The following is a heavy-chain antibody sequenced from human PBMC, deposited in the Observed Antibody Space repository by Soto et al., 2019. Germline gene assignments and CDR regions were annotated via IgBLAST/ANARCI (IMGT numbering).Heavy chain of an antibody. CDR3: ARGIFGSGTANDS. D-gene: IGHD3-10*01. CDR1: GFTFSGSW. J-gene: IGHJ4*02. Sequence: EVQLVESGGGLVQPGGSLRLSCAASGFTFSGSWMHWVRQAPGQGLDWVARINGAGSGTSYADFVKGRFTISRDNAKNTLFLQMTGLRAEDTAVYYCARGIFGSGTANDSWGQGNLVTVSS. CDR2: INGAGSGT. V-gene: IGHV3-74*01.